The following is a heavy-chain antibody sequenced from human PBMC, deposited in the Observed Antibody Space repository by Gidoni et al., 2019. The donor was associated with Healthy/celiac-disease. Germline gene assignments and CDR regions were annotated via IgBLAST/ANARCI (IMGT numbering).Heavy chain of an antibody. D-gene: IGHD3-10*01. Sequence: QVQLVQSGAEVKKPGASVKVSCKASGYTFTSYGISWVRQAPGQGLEWMGWNSAYNGNKNNAQELQGRGTMTTRTSTSKAYMGLKGLRIDGTAVDYCARAYSYGSGRLRSYCGLDVWGQGTTVTVSS. CDR1: GYTFTSYG. CDR2: NSAYNGNK. V-gene: IGHV1-18*04. J-gene: IGHJ6*02. CDR3: ARAYSYGSGRLRSYCGLDV.